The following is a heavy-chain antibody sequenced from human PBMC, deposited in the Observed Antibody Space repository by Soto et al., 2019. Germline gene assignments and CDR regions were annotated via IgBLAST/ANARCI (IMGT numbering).Heavy chain of an antibody. CDR2: IYPGDPET. CDR3: ARVASSVRFLEWLHQDGFDI. CDR1: GYSFTSYW. V-gene: IGHV5-51*01. D-gene: IGHD3-3*01. Sequence: GESLKISCKGSGYSFTSYWIGWVRQMPGKGLECMGIIYPGDPETRYSPSFQGQVTISVDKSISTAYLQWSSLKASDTAMYYCARVASSVRFLEWLHQDGFDIWGQGTMVTVSS. J-gene: IGHJ3*02.